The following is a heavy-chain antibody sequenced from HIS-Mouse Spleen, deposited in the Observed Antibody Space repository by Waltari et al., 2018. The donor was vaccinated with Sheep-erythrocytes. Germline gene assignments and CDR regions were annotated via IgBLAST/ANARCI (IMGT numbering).Heavy chain of an antibody. D-gene: IGHD1-26*01. Sequence: EVQLVESGGGLIQPGGSLRLSCAASGFTVSSNYMSWVRQAPGKGLGWVSVIYSGGSTYYADSVKGRFTISRDNSKNTLYLQMNSLRAEDTAVYYCASDPSGSYYYYGMDVWGQGTTVTVSS. J-gene: IGHJ6*02. CDR1: GFTVSSNY. CDR3: ASDPSGSYYYYGMDV. V-gene: IGHV3-53*01. CDR2: IYSGGST.